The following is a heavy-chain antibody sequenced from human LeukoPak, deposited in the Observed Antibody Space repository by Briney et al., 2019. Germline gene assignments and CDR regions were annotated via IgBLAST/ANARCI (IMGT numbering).Heavy chain of an antibody. CDR3: ARHARYRSGEDWFDP. J-gene: IGHJ5*02. V-gene: IGHV4-39*01. Sequence: PSETLSLTCTVSGVSIRSSNYFWGWIRQPPGKGLEWIGSTSYSEGTHYNPSLKSRLIMNIDTSKNQFSLKLSSVTAADTALYYCARHARYRSGEDWFDPWDQGTLVTVSS. D-gene: IGHD3-10*01. CDR1: GVSIRSSNYF. CDR2: TSYSEGT.